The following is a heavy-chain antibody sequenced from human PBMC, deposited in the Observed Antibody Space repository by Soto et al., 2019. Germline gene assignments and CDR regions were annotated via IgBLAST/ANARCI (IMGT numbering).Heavy chain of an antibody. D-gene: IGHD6-13*01. J-gene: IGHJ4*02. CDR3: ARGCRSYSSSWYPGKTSYSDY. CDR2: IYYSGST. V-gene: IGHV4-31*03. Sequence: PSETLSLTCTVSGGSISSGGYYWSWIRQHPGKGLEWFGYIYYSGSTYYNPSLKSRVTISVDTSKNQFSLKLSSVTAADTAVYYCARGCRSYSSSWYPGKTSYSDYWGQGTLVTVSS. CDR1: GGSISSGGYY.